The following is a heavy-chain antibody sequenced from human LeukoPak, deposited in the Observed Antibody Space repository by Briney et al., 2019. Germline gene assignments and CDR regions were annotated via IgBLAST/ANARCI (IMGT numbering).Heavy chain of an antibody. J-gene: IGHJ4*02. D-gene: IGHD5-24*01. Sequence: GGSLRLSCAASGFTFSSYWLSWVRQAPGKGLEWVANINQDGSAKHYMDSVKGRFTISRDNAKNSLYLQMNSLRVEDTAVYYCARELGISYWGQGTLVTVSS. CDR2: INQDGSAK. V-gene: IGHV3-7*04. CDR1: GFTFSSYW. CDR3: ARELGISY.